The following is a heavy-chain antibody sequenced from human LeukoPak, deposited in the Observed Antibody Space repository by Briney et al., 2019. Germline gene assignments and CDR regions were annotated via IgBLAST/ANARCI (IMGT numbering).Heavy chain of an antibody. CDR3: AGGVLHGGGNWFDP. V-gene: IGHV1-2*06. D-gene: IGHD3-16*01. J-gene: IGHJ5*02. CDR2: INPNSGGT. Sequence: ASVKVSCKTSGYTFTGYYMHWLRQAPGQGLEWMGRINPNSGGTYYAQKFRSRVTMTRDTSISAAYMELASLISDDTAVYYCAGGVLHGGGNWFDPWGQGTLVTVSS. CDR1: GYTFTGYY.